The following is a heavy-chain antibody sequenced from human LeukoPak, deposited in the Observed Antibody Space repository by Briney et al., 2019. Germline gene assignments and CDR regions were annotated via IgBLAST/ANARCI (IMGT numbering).Heavy chain of an antibody. J-gene: IGHJ5*02. CDR1: GLTVSSNY. Sequence: PGGSLRLSCAASGLTVSSNYMSWVRQAPGKGLVWVSRVNSDGRITKYADSVKGRFTISRDNAKNTLYLQMNSLRAEDTAMYYCVRSDWFDNWGQGTLVTVSS. V-gene: IGHV3-74*03. CDR3: VRSDWFDN. CDR2: VNSDGRIT.